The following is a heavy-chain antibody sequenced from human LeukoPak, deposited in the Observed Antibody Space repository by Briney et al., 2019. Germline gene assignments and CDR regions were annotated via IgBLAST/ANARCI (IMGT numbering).Heavy chain of an antibody. Sequence: EASVKVSCKASGYTFTSYGISWVRQAPGQGLEWMGWISAYNGNTNYAQKLQGRVTMTTDTSTSTAYMELRSLRSDDTAVYYCARGAHNYDILTGYYDYWGQGTLVTVSS. CDR2: ISAYNGNT. V-gene: IGHV1-18*01. CDR1: GYTFTSYG. CDR3: ARGAHNYDILTGYYDY. D-gene: IGHD3-9*01. J-gene: IGHJ4*02.